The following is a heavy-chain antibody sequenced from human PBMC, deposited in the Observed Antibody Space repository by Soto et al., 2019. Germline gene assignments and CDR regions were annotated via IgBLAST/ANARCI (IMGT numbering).Heavy chain of an antibody. CDR3: ATTPRYCSSTSCYTGWFDP. J-gene: IGHJ5*02. CDR1: GYTLTELS. D-gene: IGHD2-2*02. CDR2: FDPEDGET. Sequence: QVQLVQSGAEVKKPGASVKVSCKVSGYTLTELSMHWVRQAPGKGLEWMGGFDPEDGETIYAQKFQGRVTMTEDTSTDTAYMELSSLRSEDTAVYYCATTPRYCSSTSCYTGWFDPWGQGTLVTVSS. V-gene: IGHV1-24*01.